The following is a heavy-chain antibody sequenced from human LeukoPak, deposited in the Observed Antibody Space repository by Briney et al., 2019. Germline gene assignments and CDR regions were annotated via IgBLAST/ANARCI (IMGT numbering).Heavy chain of an antibody. CDR2: IYDSGST. CDR1: GGSIIGYY. V-gene: IGHV4-59*01. J-gene: IGHJ6*02. Sequence: PSETLSLTCAVSGGSIIGYYWSWIRQPPGKGLEWIGYIYDSGSTNYNPSLKSRVTISVDTSKNQFSLKLNSVTAADTAVYYCARVGGTNFYYYGLDVWGQGTTVTVSS. CDR3: ARVGGTNFYYYGLDV. D-gene: IGHD3-3*01.